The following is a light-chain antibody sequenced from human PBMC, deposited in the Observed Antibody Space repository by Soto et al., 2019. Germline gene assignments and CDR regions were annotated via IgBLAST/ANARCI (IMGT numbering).Light chain of an antibody. J-gene: IGKJ4*01. V-gene: IGKV3-11*01. CDR3: QQRKYWPPLT. Sequence: EVVLTQSPATLSLSPGEGATLSCRASQSVDIYVAWYQQKPGQPPRLLIYDAYNRATGMPARVSGSGSGTDFTLPISSLEQEDLAGCYCQQRKYWPPLTLGGGTRVESK. CDR1: QSVDIY. CDR2: DAY.